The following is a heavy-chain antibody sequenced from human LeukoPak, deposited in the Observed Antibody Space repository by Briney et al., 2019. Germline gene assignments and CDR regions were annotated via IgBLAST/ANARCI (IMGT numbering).Heavy chain of an antibody. D-gene: IGHD3-22*01. J-gene: IGHJ4*02. CDR1: NGSISSGSYY. CDR2: IYISGST. CDR3: ARVTGYMIEDYFDY. V-gene: IGHV4-61*02. Sequence: PSETLSLTCTVSNGSISSGSYYWSWIRQPAGKGLEWIGRIYISGSTNYNPSLKSRVTISVETSKNQFSLKLSSVTAADTAVYYCARVTGYMIEDYFDYWGQGTLVTVSS.